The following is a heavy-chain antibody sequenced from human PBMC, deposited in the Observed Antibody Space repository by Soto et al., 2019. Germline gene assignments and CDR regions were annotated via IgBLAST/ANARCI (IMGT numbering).Heavy chain of an antibody. V-gene: IGHV4-61*01. CDR3: ASTMGGSIAAAQYPIYGMDV. J-gene: IGHJ6*02. D-gene: IGHD6-13*01. Sequence: SETLSLTCTFSCGSVISGSYYGSWIRQPPGKGLEWIGYIYYSGSTNYNPSLKSRVTISVDTSKNQFSLKLSSVTAADTAVYYCASTMGGSIAAAQYPIYGMDVWGQGTTVTVSS. CDR2: IYYSGST. CDR1: CGSVISGSYY.